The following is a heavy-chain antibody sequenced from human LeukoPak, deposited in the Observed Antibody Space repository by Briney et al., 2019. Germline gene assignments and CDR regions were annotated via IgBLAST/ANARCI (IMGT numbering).Heavy chain of an antibody. CDR1: GYSISSGYY. Sequence: PSETLSLTCTVSGYSISSGYYWGWIRQPPGKGLEWIGRIHTSGSTNYDPSLKSRVTMSVDTSKNQFSLRLSSVTAADTAVYYCARDRYYYDSSGSGLDYWGQGTLVTVSS. V-gene: IGHV4-38-2*02. D-gene: IGHD3-22*01. CDR3: ARDRYYYDSSGSGLDY. CDR2: IHTSGST. J-gene: IGHJ4*02.